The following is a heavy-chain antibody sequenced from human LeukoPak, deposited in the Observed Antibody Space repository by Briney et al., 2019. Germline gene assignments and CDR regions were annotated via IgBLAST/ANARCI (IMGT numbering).Heavy chain of an antibody. Sequence: GGSLRLSCAASGFTFDDYAMHWVRQAPGKGLEWVSGISWNSGSIGYAGSVKGRFTISRDNAKNSLYLQMNSLRAEDTALYYCAKDTIRHYYYGMDVWGQGTTVTVSS. D-gene: IGHD2-2*02. CDR2: ISWNSGSI. CDR1: GFTFDDYA. J-gene: IGHJ6*02. CDR3: AKDTIRHYYYGMDV. V-gene: IGHV3-9*01.